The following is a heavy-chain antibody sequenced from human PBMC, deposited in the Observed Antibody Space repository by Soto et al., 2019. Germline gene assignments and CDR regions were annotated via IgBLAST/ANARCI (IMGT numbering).Heavy chain of an antibody. CDR3: ARQYHAYDYFDY. CDR1: GLAFSSYW. J-gene: IGHJ4*02. CDR2: INSDGSTT. V-gene: IGHV3-74*01. Sequence: DVQLVESGGGLVQPGGSLRLSCEASGLAFSSYWMFWVRQAPGKGLVWVSRINSDGSTTNYADSVKGRFTISRDNTKNTLYLKMTSLRAEDTDIYYCARQYHAYDYFDYWGQGTLVTLS. D-gene: IGHD2-2*01.